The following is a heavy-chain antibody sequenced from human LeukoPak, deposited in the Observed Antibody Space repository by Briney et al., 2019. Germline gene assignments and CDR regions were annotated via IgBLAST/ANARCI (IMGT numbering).Heavy chain of an antibody. Sequence: GGSLRLSCAASGFAFSDYILDWVRQAPGKGLEWVGRIRRGSNSYTTEYAASVKGRFIISRDDSKNSLYLHMNSLQTEDTAVYHCTRAGGEGGNSAFDIWGQGTKVTVSS. CDR1: GFAFSDYI. CDR2: IRRGSNSYTT. D-gene: IGHD3-16*01. J-gene: IGHJ3*02. CDR3: TRAGGEGGNSAFDI. V-gene: IGHV3-72*01.